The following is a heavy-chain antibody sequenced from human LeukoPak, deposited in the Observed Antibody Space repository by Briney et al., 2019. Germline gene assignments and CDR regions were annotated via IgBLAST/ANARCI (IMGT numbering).Heavy chain of an antibody. CDR1: GYTFTSYG. Sequence: ASVEVSCKASGYTFTSYGISWVRQAPGQGLEWMGWISAYNGNTNYAQKLQGRVTMTTDTSTSTAYMELRSLRSDDTAVYYCASGYYGSGSYYTNYFDYWGQGALVTVSS. J-gene: IGHJ4*02. CDR2: ISAYNGNT. D-gene: IGHD3-10*01. V-gene: IGHV1-18*01. CDR3: ASGYYGSGSYYTNYFDY.